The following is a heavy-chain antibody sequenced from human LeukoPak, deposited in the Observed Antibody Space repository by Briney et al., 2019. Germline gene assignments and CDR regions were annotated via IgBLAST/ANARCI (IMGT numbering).Heavy chain of an antibody. V-gene: IGHV4-39*01. D-gene: IGHD2-15*01. Sequence: SETLSLTCTVSGGSISSYYWSWIRQPPGKGLEWTGSIYYSGSTYYNPSLKGRVTISVDTSKNQFSLKLSSVTAADTAVYYCARGYCSGGSCYEFDYWGQGTLVTVSS. J-gene: IGHJ4*02. CDR1: GGSISSYY. CDR2: IYYSGST. CDR3: ARGYCSGGSCYEFDY.